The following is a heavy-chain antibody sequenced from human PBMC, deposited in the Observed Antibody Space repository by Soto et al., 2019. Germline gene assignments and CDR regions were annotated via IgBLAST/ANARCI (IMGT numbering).Heavy chain of an antibody. Sequence: QVQLQESGPGLVKPSGTLSLTCGVSGDSIDSNHWWSWVRQPPGKGLEWIGEIHHSGSTNYNPSLKNRVTTSVDKSKNQVALNLTSVTAADTAFYYCARTNNGYRSGWYNWFDTWGQGTLVTVSS. CDR1: GDSIDSNHW. CDR2: IHHSGST. V-gene: IGHV4-4*02. CDR3: ARTNNGYRSGWYNWFDT. D-gene: IGHD6-19*01. J-gene: IGHJ5*02.